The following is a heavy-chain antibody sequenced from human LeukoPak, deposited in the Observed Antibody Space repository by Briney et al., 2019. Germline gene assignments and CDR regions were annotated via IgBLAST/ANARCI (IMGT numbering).Heavy chain of an antibody. CDR3: ATSESQTKFDY. CDR2: INPNSGGT. D-gene: IGHD1/OR15-1a*01. CDR1: GYTFTGYY. Sequence: ASVKVSCKASGYTFTGYYMHWVRQAPGQGLEWMGWINPNSGGTNYAQKFQGRVTMTRDTSINTAYLQWSSLKASDTAIYFCATSESQTKFDYWGQGTLVVVSS. V-gene: IGHV1-2*02. J-gene: IGHJ4*02.